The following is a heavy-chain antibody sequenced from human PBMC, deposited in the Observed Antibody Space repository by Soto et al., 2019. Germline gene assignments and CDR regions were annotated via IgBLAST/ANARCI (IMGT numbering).Heavy chain of an antibody. V-gene: IGHV4-31*03. CDR2: IYYSGSA. CDR1: GGSISSGNYY. D-gene: IGHD2-15*01. J-gene: IGHJ5*02. CDR3: ARDLTGYCNFDP. Sequence: TLSLTCTVSGGSISSGNYYWSWIRQHPGKGLEWIGCIYYSGSASYSPSLRSRLTISVDTSKNQFSLKLSSVTAADTAVYYCARDLTGYCNFDPWGQGTLVTVSS.